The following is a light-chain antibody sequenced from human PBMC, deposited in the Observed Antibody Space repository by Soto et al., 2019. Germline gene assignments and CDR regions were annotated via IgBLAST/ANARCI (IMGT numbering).Light chain of an antibody. CDR1: QTVTSSN. CDR3: QKYGDSLPFM. J-gene: IGKJ3*01. Sequence: EFVLTQSPHTLSLPPGERATLSCRASQTVTSSNVAWYQQKSGQAPRPLVYGPSTRATGVPDRFSGSVSGTDFTLSIGKLEPKYFAVYYCQKYGDSLPFMFGPGTKVEIK. CDR2: GPS. V-gene: IGKV3-20*01.